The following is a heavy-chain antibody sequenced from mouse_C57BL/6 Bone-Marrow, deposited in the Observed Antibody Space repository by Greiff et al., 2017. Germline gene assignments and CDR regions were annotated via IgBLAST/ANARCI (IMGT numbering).Heavy chain of an antibody. V-gene: IGHV3-8*01. CDR3: ASWEFAD. D-gene: IGHD4-1*01. CDR1: GYSITSYY. CDR2: ISYSGST. J-gene: IGHJ3*01. Sequence: VQLMESGPGLAKPSQSLPLPCSVTGYSITSYYWTWIRKFPGNKLEYMGYISYSGSTYYNPSLKSRISITRDTSKTHYYPQLNSVTTEDTATYYCASWEFADWGQGTLVTVSA.